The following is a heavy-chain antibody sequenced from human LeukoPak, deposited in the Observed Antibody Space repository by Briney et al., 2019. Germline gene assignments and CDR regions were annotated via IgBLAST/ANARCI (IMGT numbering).Heavy chain of an antibody. CDR2: VFPGDSDT. CDR1: GYTFTSYW. V-gene: IGHV5-51*01. J-gene: IGHJ4*02. CDR3: AIGYGAGGYDY. D-gene: IGHD3-10*01. Sequence: GESLKISCKGSGYTFTSYWIAWVRQVPGKGLEWMGIVFPGDSDTRYSPSFQGQVTISADKSINTAYLQWSSLKASDSAMFYCAIGYGAGGYDYWGQGTLVTVPS.